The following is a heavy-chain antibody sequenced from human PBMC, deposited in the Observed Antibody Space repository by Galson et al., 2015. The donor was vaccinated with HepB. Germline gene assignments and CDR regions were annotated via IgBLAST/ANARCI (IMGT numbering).Heavy chain of an antibody. CDR2: INAGTGEA. J-gene: IGHJ4*02. CDR3: ARAYTGSGFSDYFAY. CDR1: GYTFTSYA. D-gene: IGHD3-22*01. Sequence: SVKVSCKASGYTFTSYAIHWVRQAPGQRLERMGWINAGTGEAKYSQTFQGRVTITRDTTTTTDYMELSSLTPEDTAVYYCARAYTGSGFSDYFAYWGQGTLVSVSS. V-gene: IGHV1-3*01.